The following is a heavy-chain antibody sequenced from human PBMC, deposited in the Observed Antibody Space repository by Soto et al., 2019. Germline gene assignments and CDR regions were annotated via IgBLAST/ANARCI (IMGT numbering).Heavy chain of an antibody. D-gene: IGHD6-19*01. CDR1: GGSVSSGSYY. J-gene: IGHJ4*02. CDR2: IYYSGST. Sequence: SETLSLTCTVSGGSVSSGSYYWSWIRQPPGKGLEWIGYIYYSGSTNYNPSLKSRVTISVDTSKNQFPLKLSSVTAADTAVYYCARTTAGPISYYFDYWGQGTLVTVSS. V-gene: IGHV4-61*01. CDR3: ARTTAGPISYYFDY.